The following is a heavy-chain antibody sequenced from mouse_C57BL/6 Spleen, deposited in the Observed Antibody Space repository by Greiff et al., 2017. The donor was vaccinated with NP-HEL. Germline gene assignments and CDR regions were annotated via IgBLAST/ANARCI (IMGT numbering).Heavy chain of an antibody. CDR3: ARRNYGSPYAMDY. J-gene: IGHJ4*01. CDR2: INPNNGGT. D-gene: IGHD1-1*01. V-gene: IGHV1-26*01. CDR1: GYTFTDYY. Sequence: EVQLQQSGPELVKPGASVKISCKASGYTFTDYYMNWVKQSHGKSLEWIGDINPNNGGTSYNQKFKGKATLTVDKSSSTAYMEIRSLTSEDSAVYYCARRNYGSPYAMDYWGQGTSVTVSS.